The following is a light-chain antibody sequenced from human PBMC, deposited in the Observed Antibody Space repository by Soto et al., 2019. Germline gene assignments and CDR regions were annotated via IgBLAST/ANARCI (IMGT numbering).Light chain of an antibody. V-gene: IGKV3-11*01. J-gene: IGKJ4*01. CDR3: QQRSNWPLT. Sequence: EIVLTQSPATLSLSPGERATLSCRASQSVSSYLAWYQQKPGQAPRLLIYDASNRATGIPARFSGSGSGTDFTRTISGLEPEDFAVYYCQQRSNWPLTFGGGNKVEIK. CDR1: QSVSSY. CDR2: DAS.